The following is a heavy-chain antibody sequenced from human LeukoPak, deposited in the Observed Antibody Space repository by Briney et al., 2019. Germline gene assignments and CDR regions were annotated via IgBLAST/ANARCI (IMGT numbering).Heavy chain of an antibody. D-gene: IGHD6-13*01. CDR1: GFTFSSYA. CDR3: AKDRVKYSSSWYFGDY. CDR2: ISGGGGST. V-gene: IGHV3-23*01. J-gene: IGHJ4*02. Sequence: GGSLRLSCAASGFTFSSYAMSWVRQAPGKGLEWVSAISGGGGSTYYADSVKGRFTISRDNSKNTLYLQMNSLRAEDTAVYYCAKDRVKYSSSWYFGDYWGQGTLVTVSS.